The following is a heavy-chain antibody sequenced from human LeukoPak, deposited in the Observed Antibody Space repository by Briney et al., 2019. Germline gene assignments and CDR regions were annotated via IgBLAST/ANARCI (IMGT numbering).Heavy chain of an antibody. J-gene: IGHJ6*03. Sequence: SETLSLTCAVYGGSFSGYYWSWIRQPPGKGLEWIGEINHSGSTNYNPSLMSRVTISVDTSKNQFSLKLSSVTAADTAVYYCARGKVVRAYYYMDVWGKGTTVTVSS. CDR1: GGSFSGYY. CDR2: INHSGST. D-gene: IGHD2-15*01. CDR3: ARGKVVRAYYYMDV. V-gene: IGHV4-34*01.